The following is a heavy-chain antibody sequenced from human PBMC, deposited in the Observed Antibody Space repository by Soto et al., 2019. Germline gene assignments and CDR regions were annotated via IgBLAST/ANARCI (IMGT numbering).Heavy chain of an antibody. Sequence: SETLSLTCAVYGGSFSGYYWSWIRQPPGKGLEWIGEINHSGSTNYNPSLKSRVTISVDTSKNQFSLKLSSVTAADTAVYYCASQGGDYGNDNWFDPWGQGTLVTVSS. CDR3: ASQGGDYGNDNWFDP. D-gene: IGHD4-17*01. CDR1: GGSFSGYY. CDR2: INHSGST. V-gene: IGHV4-34*01. J-gene: IGHJ5*02.